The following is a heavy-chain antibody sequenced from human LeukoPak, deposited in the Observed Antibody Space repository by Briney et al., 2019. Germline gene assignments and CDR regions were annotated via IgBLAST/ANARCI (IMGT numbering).Heavy chain of an antibody. J-gene: IGHJ6*04. CDR1: GFTFSDYG. CDR3: AELGITMIGGV. V-gene: IGHV3-23*01. Sequence: PGGSLRLSCEASGFTFSDYGMSWVRQAPGKGLEWVSKISDSGVSTYYADSVKGRFTISRDNAKNSLYLQMNSLRAEDTAVYYCAELGITMIGGVWGKGTTVTISS. D-gene: IGHD3-10*02. CDR2: ISDSGVST.